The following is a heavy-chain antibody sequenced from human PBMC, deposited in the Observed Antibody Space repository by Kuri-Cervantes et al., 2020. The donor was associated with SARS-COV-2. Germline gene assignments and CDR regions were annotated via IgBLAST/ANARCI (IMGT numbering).Heavy chain of an antibody. D-gene: IGHD3-10*01. CDR2: ITDDGGST. Sequence: GESLKISCAASGFTFSSYEMNWVRQAPGKGLEWVSAITDDGGSTYHADSVKGRFTISRDNSKTTLFLQMNSLRAEDTAVYHCVKGSAASRPYYFDSWGQGTRGTASS. J-gene: IGHJ4*02. CDR1: GFTFSSYE. V-gene: IGHV3-23*01. CDR3: VKGSAASRPYYFDS.